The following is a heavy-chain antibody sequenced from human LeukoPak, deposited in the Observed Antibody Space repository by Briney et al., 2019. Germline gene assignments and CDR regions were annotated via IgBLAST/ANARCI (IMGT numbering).Heavy chain of an antibody. V-gene: IGHV4-39*07. CDR3: ARWARGDSGWSKFDY. J-gene: IGHJ4*02. Sequence: SETLSLTCTVSGGSISSSSYYWGWIRQPPGKGLEWIGTIYYSGSTYYNPSLKSRVTISVDTSKNQFSLKLSSVTAADTAVYYCARWARGDSGWSKFDYWGQGTLVTVSS. CDR1: GGSISSSSYY. D-gene: IGHD6-19*01. CDR2: IYYSGST.